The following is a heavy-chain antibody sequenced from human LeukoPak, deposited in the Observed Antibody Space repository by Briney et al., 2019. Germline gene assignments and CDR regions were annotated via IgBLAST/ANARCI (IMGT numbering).Heavy chain of an antibody. CDR2: INPDGSRT. J-gene: IGHJ4*02. Sequence: GGSLRLSCVASGFTFSSDWMHWVRQAQGKGLVWVSRINPDGSRTNYVDFVKGRFTISRDNAKNTLYLQMNSLRAEDTAVYYCAKDDYYDSSGSSFDYWGQGTLVTVSS. CDR1: GFTFSSDW. D-gene: IGHD3-22*01. V-gene: IGHV3-74*01. CDR3: AKDDYYDSSGSSFDY.